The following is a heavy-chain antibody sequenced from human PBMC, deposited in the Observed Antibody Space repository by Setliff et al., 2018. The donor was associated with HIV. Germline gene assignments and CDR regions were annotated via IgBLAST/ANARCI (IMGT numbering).Heavy chain of an antibody. CDR3: ARAPGYSYSFYFDS. CDR1: GYIFTSYW. CDR2: IYPADSDT. D-gene: IGHD5-18*01. Sequence: PGESLKISCKGSGYIFTSYWIAWVRQMPGKGLEWMGIIYPADSDTRYSPSFQGQVTISADKSISTAFLQWNSLRASDTAMYFCARAPGYSYSFYFDSWGQGTLVTVSS. J-gene: IGHJ4*02. V-gene: IGHV5-51*01.